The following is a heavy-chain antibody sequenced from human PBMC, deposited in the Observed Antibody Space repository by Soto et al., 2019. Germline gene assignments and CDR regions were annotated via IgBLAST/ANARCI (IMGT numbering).Heavy chain of an antibody. J-gene: IGHJ4*02. V-gene: IGHV4-39*01. Sequence: SETLSLTCAVSGASLSSSTYYWSWIRQPPGRGPEWIGCIYYSGNTYYKPSLKSRVSISIDTSRNQFSLKLTSLTAADTGVYYCASSSPFHYWGPGILVTVSS. D-gene: IGHD6-6*01. CDR1: GASLSSSTYY. CDR3: ASSSPFHY. CDR2: IYYSGNT.